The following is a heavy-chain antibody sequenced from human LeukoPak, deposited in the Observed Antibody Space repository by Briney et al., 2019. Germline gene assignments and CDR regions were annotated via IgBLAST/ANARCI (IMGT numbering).Heavy chain of an antibody. J-gene: IGHJ5*02. Sequence: SQTLSLTCTVSGGSISSGGYYWSWIRQHPGKGLEWIGYIYHSGSTYYNPSLKSRVTISVDTSKNQFSLKLSSVTAADTAVYYCAAQDVNWFDPWGQGTLVTVSS. CDR2: IYHSGST. D-gene: IGHD2-15*01. CDR3: AAQDVNWFDP. V-gene: IGHV4-31*03. CDR1: GGSISSGGYY.